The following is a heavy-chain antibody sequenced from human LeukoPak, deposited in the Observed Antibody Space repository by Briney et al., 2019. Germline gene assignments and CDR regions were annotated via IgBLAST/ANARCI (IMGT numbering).Heavy chain of an antibody. CDR3: ARDSGATPNQINWFDP. Sequence: SETLSLTCAVSGGSINTYYWAWIRQPPGKGLEWIGYLDYDGNTNYNPSLKGRVTISVDTSKTQLSLKLASGTAEDTAVYYCARDSGATPNQINWFDPWGQGTLVTVSS. D-gene: IGHD1-26*01. CDR2: LDYDGNT. CDR1: GGSINTYY. J-gene: IGHJ5*02. V-gene: IGHV4-59*01.